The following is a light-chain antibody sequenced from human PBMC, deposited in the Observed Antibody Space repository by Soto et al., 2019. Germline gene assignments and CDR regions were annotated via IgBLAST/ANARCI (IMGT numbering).Light chain of an antibody. CDR3: QQYNSYSS. Sequence: IQMTQSPSTLSASVGDRVTITCRASQSISIWLAWYQQKPGKAPKLLIYKASSLESEVPSRFSGSGSGSEFTLTINILHSDDSATYYGQQYNSYSSCGQGTKVEIK. CDR2: KAS. J-gene: IGKJ1*01. V-gene: IGKV1-5*03. CDR1: QSISIW.